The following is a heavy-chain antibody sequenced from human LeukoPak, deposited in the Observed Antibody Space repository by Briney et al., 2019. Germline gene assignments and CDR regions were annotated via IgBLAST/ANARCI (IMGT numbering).Heavy chain of an antibody. Sequence: GGSLRLSCAASGFTFNTYTMNWVRQAPGKGLEWVSYISGSSGIIDYADSVRGRFTISRDNAKNSLYLQMNSLRAEDTAVYYCAKGGPDQWLVRYFDYWGQGTLVTVSS. CDR3: AKGGPDQWLVRYFDY. D-gene: IGHD6-19*01. CDR2: ISGSSGII. J-gene: IGHJ4*02. V-gene: IGHV3-48*01. CDR1: GFTFNTYT.